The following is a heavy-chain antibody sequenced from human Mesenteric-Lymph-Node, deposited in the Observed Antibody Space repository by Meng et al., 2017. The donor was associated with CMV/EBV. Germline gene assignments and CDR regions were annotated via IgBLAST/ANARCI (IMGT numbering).Heavy chain of an antibody. V-gene: IGHV4-38-2*02. CDR1: GYSISSGYY. CDR2: IYQAGTT. D-gene: IGHD1-20*01. Sequence: SETLSLTCSVSGYSISSGYYWGWIRQPPGKGLEWIGSIYQAGTTFYNPSLKSRATISGDTSKNQFSLKLSSVTAADTAVYSCARLFRNNFEEFCFDYWGQGTLVTVSS. J-gene: IGHJ4*02. CDR3: ARLFRNNFEEFCFDY.